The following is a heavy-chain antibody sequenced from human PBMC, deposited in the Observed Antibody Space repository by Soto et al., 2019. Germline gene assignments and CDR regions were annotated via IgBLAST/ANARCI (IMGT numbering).Heavy chain of an antibody. D-gene: IGHD2-21*02. J-gene: IGHJ1*01. V-gene: IGHV4-59*08. CDR2: IHYSGST. CDR3: TRHPTMTSINFQL. CDR1: GGSISRYY. Sequence: SETLSLTCTVSGGSISRYYWSWIRQPPGKGLEWIGYIHYSGSTNYNPSLKSRVTISVDTSKNQFSLRLSSVTAADTAVYYCTRHPTMTSINFQLWGQGTLVTVSS.